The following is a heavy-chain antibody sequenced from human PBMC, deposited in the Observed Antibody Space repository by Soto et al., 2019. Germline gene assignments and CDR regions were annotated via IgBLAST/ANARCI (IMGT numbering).Heavy chain of an antibody. CDR3: AKDVAAGTLFDY. CDR1: GFTFSSYA. V-gene: IGHV3-23*01. Sequence: LRLSCAASGFTFSSYAMSWVRQAPGKGLEWVSAISGSGGSTYYADSVKGRFTISRDNSKNTLYLQMNSLRAEDTAVYYCAKDVAAGTLFDYWGQGTLVTVSS. D-gene: IGHD6-13*01. CDR2: ISGSGGST. J-gene: IGHJ4*02.